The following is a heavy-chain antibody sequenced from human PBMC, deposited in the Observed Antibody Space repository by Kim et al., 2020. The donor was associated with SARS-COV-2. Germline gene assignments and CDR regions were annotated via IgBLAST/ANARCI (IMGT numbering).Heavy chain of an antibody. V-gene: IGHV3-30*18. CDR2: ISYDGSNK. Sequence: GGSLRLSCAASGFTFSSYGMHWVRQAPGKGLEWVAVISYDGSNKYYADSVKGRFTISRDNSKNTLYLQMNSLRAEDTAVYYCAKMGVRADYWGQGTLVTVSS. CDR1: GFTFSSYG. D-gene: IGHD3-16*01. CDR3: AKMGVRADY. J-gene: IGHJ4*02.